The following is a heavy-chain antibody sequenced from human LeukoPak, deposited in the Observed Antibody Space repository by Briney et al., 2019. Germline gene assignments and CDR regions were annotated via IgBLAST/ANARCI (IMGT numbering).Heavy chain of an antibody. CDR1: GYTFTDYY. V-gene: IGHV1-2*02. D-gene: IGHD2-2*01. J-gene: IGHJ4*02. CDR3: ARANFLYCSSTTCLFDY. CDR2: INPNSGDT. Sequence: ASVKVSCKASGYTFTDYYLHWVRQAPGQGFGWMGWINPNSGDTNYAQKFQGRVTMTRDTSISTAHMEMSRLRSDDTVVYYCARANFLYCSSTTCLFDYWGQGTLVTVSS.